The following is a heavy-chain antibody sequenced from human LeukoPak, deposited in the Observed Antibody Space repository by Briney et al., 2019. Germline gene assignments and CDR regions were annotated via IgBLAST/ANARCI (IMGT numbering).Heavy chain of an antibody. CDR2: IYTSGST. Sequence: SQTLSLTCTVSGGSISSGSYYWSWIRQPAGKGLEWIGRIYTSGSTNYNPSLKSRVTISVDTSKNQFSLKLNSVTAADTAIYYCARADIAVAGTNFDYWGQGTLVTVSS. CDR1: GGSISSGSYY. CDR3: ARADIAVAGTNFDY. V-gene: IGHV4-61*02. J-gene: IGHJ4*02. D-gene: IGHD6-19*01.